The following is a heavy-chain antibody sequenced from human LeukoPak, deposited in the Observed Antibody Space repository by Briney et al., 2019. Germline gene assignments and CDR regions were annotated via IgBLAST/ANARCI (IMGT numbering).Heavy chain of an antibody. CDR3: ARDRSRYYYDSSGSFMDV. V-gene: IGHV4-34*01. D-gene: IGHD3-22*01. CDR1: GGSFSGYY. J-gene: IGHJ6*02. Sequence: PSETLSLTCAVYGGSFSGYYWSWIRQPPGKGLEWIGEINHSGSTNYNPSLKSRVTISVDTSKNQFSLKLSSVTAADTAVYYCARDRSRYYYDSSGSFMDVWGQGTTVTVSS. CDR2: INHSGST.